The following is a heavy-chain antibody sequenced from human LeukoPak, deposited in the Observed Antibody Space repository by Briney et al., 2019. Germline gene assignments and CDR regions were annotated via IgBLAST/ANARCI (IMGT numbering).Heavy chain of an antibody. V-gene: IGHV4-59*08. J-gene: IGHJ4*02. CDR1: GGSITSYH. Sequence: SETLSLTCTVSGGSITSYHWNWIRQPPGKGLEWIGYIYYSGSINYNPSLKSRVTISIDTSKNQLSLNLSSVTAADTAVYYCYAAIAGGPQGYWGQGTLVTVSS. CDR2: IYYSGSI. CDR3: YAAIAGGPQGY. D-gene: IGHD6-13*01.